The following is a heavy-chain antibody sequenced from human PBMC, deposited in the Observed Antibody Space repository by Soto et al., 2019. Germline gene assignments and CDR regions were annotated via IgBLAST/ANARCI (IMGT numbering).Heavy chain of an antibody. D-gene: IGHD6-13*01. V-gene: IGHV4-34*01. CDR1: GGSFSGYY. J-gene: IGHJ4*02. Sequence: QVQLQQWGAGLLKPSETLSLTCAVYGGSFSGYYWSWIRQPPGKGLEWIGEINHSGSTNYNPSLKSRVTISVDTSKNQFSLKLSSVTAADTAVYYCARPFNPIAAAGLKIDYYFDYWGQGTLVTVSS. CDR2: INHSGST. CDR3: ARPFNPIAAAGLKIDYYFDY.